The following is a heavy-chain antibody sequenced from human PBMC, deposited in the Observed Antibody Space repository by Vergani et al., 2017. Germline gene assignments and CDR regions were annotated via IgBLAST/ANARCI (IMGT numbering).Heavy chain of an antibody. D-gene: IGHD3-22*01. CDR3: AGPQGTSAYYYGGFDY. J-gene: IGHJ4*02. Sequence: EVQLQESGGGLVKPGGSLRVSCAASGFSFSTYSINWVRQAPGKGLEWVSSISGRSNYIYYADSLKGRFTISRDNSKNSVYLQMNSLRAEDTAIYYCAGPQGTSAYYYGGFDYWGQGTLVTVSS. V-gene: IGHV3-21*04. CDR1: GFSFSTYS. CDR2: ISGRSNYI.